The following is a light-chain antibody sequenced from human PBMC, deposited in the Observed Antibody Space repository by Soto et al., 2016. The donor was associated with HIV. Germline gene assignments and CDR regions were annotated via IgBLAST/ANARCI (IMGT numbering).Light chain of an antibody. J-gene: IGLJ2*01. CDR1: NVENRR. CDR2: DDS. Sequence: YVLTQSPSVSVAPGKTAKITCGGQNVENRRVHWYQQKAGQAPVLVVHDDSERLSGIPDRFSGSKSENTATLTINRVEAGDEADYYCQVWDSDTDYVIFGGGTKVT. CDR3: QVWDSDTDYVI. V-gene: IGLV3-21*03.